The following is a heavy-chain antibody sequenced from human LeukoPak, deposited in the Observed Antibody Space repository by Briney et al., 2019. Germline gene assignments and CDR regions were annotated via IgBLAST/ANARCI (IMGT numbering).Heavy chain of an antibody. CDR2: LYHSGSP. V-gene: IGHV4-59*12. Sequence: PSETLSLTCTVSGASIRHYYWSWIRQPPGKGLEWIGNLYHSGSPNYNPSLKSRVTISIDTSKNQFSLTLKSVTATDTAIYYCARVKASSTSWTFDQWGQGALVTVSS. CDR3: ARVKASSTSWTFDQ. J-gene: IGHJ4*02. D-gene: IGHD2-2*01. CDR1: GASIRHYY.